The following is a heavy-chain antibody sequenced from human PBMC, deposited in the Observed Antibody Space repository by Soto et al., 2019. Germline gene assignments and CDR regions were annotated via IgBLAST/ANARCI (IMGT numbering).Heavy chain of an antibody. J-gene: IGHJ6*02. CDR2: ISYDGSNK. V-gene: IGHV3-30*03. CDR1: GLTFSSSA. CDR3: AAETKSYFYGIAV. Sequence: QVQLVESGGGVVQPGRSLRLSCAASGLTFSSSAMHWVRQAPGKGLEWVALISYDGSNKYYVDSVKGRFTISRDNSKNTLGLQMKSLREEDTLGDYCAAETKSYFYGIAVWGQGTTVTVSS.